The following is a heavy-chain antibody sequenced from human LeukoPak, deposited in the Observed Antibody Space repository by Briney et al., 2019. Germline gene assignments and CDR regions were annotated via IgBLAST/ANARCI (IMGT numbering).Heavy chain of an antibody. V-gene: IGHV1-18*01. J-gene: IGHJ5*02. CDR3: ARVSGPPVAAAGTGWFDP. CDR1: GYTFTSYG. D-gene: IGHD6-13*01. CDR2: ISAYNGNT. Sequence: ASVKVSCKASGYTFTSYGISWVRQAPGQELEWMGWISAYNGNTNYAQKLQGRVTMTTDTSTSTAYMELRSLRSDDTAVYYCARVSGPPVAAAGTGWFDPWGQGTLVTVSS.